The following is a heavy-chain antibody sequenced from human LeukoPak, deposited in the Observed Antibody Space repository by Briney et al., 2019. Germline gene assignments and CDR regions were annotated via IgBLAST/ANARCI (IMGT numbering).Heavy chain of an antibody. D-gene: IGHD2-2*01. CDR1: GFTFSGSA. V-gene: IGHV3-73*01. CDR3: TRRADCSSTSCYADYYYYYMDV. Sequence: GGSLRLSCAASGFTFSGSAMHWVRQASGKGLEWVGRIRSKANSYATAYAASVKGRFTISRDDSKNTAYLQMNSLKTEDTAVYYCTRRADCSSTSCYADYYYYYMDVWGKGTTVTISS. CDR2: IRSKANSYAT. J-gene: IGHJ6*03.